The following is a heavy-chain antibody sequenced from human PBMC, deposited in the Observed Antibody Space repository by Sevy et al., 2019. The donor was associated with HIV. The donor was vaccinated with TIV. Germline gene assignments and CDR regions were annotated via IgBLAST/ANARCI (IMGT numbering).Heavy chain of an antibody. CDR2: LSFGCGKI. V-gene: IGHV3-23*01. CDR3: AREGCTKPHDY. CDR1: GFDFSIYS. D-gene: IGHD2-8*01. J-gene: IGHJ4*02. Sequence: GGSLRLSWAASGFDFSIYSLSWVRQAPGKGLEWVSTLSFGCGKINYADSVKGRFTISRDNSKSSVYLQMNNMRVEDTAVYYCAREGCTKPHDYWGQGTLVTVSS.